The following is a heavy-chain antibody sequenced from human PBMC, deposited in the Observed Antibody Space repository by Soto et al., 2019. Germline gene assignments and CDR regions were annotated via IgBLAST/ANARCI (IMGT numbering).Heavy chain of an antibody. J-gene: IGHJ2*01. CDR3: AKKKHGSKVTYCYFDL. Sequence: EVQLLESGGGLVQPGGSLRLSCAASGFTFSSYAMSWVRQAPGKGLEWVSAISGSGGSTYYADSVMGRFTISRDNSKNTLYLQMNSQRAEDTAVYYCAKKKHGSKVTYCYFDLRVCGTLVTVSS. CDR1: GFTFSSYA. D-gene: IGHD4-17*01. V-gene: IGHV3-23*01. CDR2: ISGSGGST.